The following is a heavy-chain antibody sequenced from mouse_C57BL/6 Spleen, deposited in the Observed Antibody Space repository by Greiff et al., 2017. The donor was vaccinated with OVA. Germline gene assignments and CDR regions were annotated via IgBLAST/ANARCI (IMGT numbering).Heavy chain of an antibody. CDR1: GYTFTDYE. V-gene: IGHV1-15*01. J-gene: IGHJ3*01. D-gene: IGHD1-1*01. CDR2: IDPETGGT. CDR3: TRGDYYYGSSYGTWFAY. Sequence: QVQLKESGAELVRPGASVTLSCKASGYTFTDYEMHWVKQTPVHGLEWIGAIDPETGGTAYNQKFKGKAILTADKSSSTAYMELRSLTSEDSAVYYCTRGDYYYGSSYGTWFAYWGQGTLVTVSA.